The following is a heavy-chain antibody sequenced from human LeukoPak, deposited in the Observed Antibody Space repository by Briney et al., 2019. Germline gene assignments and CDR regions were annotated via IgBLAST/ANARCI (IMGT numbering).Heavy chain of an antibody. CDR3: ASGHGGATTLLGY. Sequence: GGSLRLSCAASGFTFSSYAMHWVRQAPGKGLEWVAVISYDGSNKYYADSVKGRFTISRDNSKNTLYLQMNSLRAEDTAVYYCASGHGGATTLLGYWGQGTLVTVSS. J-gene: IGHJ4*02. CDR1: GFTFSSYA. V-gene: IGHV3-30-3*01. D-gene: IGHD1-26*01. CDR2: ISYDGSNK.